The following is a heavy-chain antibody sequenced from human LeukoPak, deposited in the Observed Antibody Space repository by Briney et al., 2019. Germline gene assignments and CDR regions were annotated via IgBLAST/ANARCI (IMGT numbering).Heavy chain of an antibody. CDR3: ARQTAGYYSPFDY. V-gene: IGHV3-21*06. Sequence: PGGSLRLSCAASGFTFSSYSMNWVRQAPGKGLEWVSSISSRSSYIFYADSLQGRFTISRDNANNSVYLHMSNLRAEDSAVYFCARQTAGYYSPFDYWGQGTLVTVSS. CDR1: GFTFSSYS. D-gene: IGHD3-9*01. CDR2: ISSRSSYI. J-gene: IGHJ4*02.